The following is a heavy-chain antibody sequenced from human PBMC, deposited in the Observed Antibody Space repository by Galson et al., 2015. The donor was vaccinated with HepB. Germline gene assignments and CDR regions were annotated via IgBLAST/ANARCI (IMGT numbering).Heavy chain of an antibody. V-gene: IGHV4-34*01. D-gene: IGHD2-15*01. J-gene: IGHJ3*02. CDR1: GGSFSGYY. CDR3: ARGGRDAFDI. Sequence: SETLSLTCAVYGGSFSGYYWSWIRQPPGKGLEWIGEINHSGSTNYNPSLKSRVTISVDTSKNQFSLKLSSVTAADTAVYYCARGGRDAFDIWGKGTMVTVSS. CDR2: INHSGST.